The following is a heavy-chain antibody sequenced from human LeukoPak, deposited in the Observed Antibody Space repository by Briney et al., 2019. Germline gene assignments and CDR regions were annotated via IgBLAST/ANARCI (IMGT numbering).Heavy chain of an antibody. CDR1: GGSFSGYY. CDR3: ARGEYSSGWYRSEYYLDY. J-gene: IGHJ4*02. D-gene: IGHD6-19*01. V-gene: IGHV4-34*01. Sequence: SETLSLTCAVYGGSFSGYYWSWIRQPPGKGLEWIGEINHSGSTNYNPSLKSRVAISVDTSKNQFSLKLSSVTAADTAVYYCARGEYSSGWYRSEYYLDYWGQGTLVTVSS. CDR2: INHSGST.